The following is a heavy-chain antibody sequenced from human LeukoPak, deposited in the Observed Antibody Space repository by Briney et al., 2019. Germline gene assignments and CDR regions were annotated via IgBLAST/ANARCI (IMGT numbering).Heavy chain of an antibody. J-gene: IGHJ3*02. CDR2: INPNSGGT. D-gene: IGHD5-24*01. V-gene: IGHV1-2*02. CDR1: GYTFTGYY. Sequence: GASVKVSCKASGYTFTGYYMHWVRQAPGQGLEWMGWINPNSGGTNYAQKFQGRVTMTRDTSISTAYLQWSSLKVSDTAMYYCARRDGYGAYDIWGQGTMVTVSS. CDR3: ARRDGYGAYDI.